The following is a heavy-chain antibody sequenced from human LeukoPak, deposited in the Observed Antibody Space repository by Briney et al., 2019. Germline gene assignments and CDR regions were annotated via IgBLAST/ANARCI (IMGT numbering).Heavy chain of an antibody. Sequence: GGSLRLSCAASGFTFSRYWMHWVRQAPGKGLVWVSVINSDGSSTTYADSVKGRFTISRDNAKSTLYLQMNSLRSDDTAVYFCAAPVGNYYDTSGPQTHWGQGTLVTVSS. D-gene: IGHD3-22*01. J-gene: IGHJ4*02. CDR2: INSDGSST. CDR1: GFTFSRYW. V-gene: IGHV3-74*01. CDR3: AAPVGNYYDTSGPQTH.